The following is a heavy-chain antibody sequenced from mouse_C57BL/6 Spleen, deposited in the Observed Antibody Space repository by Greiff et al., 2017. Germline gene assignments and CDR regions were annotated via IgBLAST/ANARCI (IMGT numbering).Heavy chain of an antibody. V-gene: IGHV1-76*01. J-gene: IGHJ4*01. CDR3: AREGYGSRSRAMDY. CDR2: IYPGSGNT. Sequence: VQLQQSGAELVRPGASVKLSCKASGYTFTDYYINWVKQRPGQGLEWIARIYPGSGNTYYNEKFKGKATLTAEKSSSTAYMQLSSLTSEDSAVYFCAREGYGSRSRAMDYWGQGTSVTVSS. D-gene: IGHD1-1*01. CDR1: GYTFTDYY.